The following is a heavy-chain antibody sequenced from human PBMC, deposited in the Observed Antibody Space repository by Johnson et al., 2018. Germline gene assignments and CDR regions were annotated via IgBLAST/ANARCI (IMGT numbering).Heavy chain of an antibody. CDR3: AGLWAYWGGDCLDAVDI. V-gene: IGHV3-48*02. D-gene: IGHD2-21*02. CDR2: ISSSSRIL. CDR1: GFTFSTYS. Sequence: VQLVESGGGLVQPGGTLRLSCTASGFTFSTYSMNWVRQAPGKGLEWVSYISSSSRILYYADSVKGRFTISGDNDKNSLYLKMNSLRDGDTAVYYCAGLWAYWGGDCLDAVDIWGQGTMVTVSS. J-gene: IGHJ3*02.